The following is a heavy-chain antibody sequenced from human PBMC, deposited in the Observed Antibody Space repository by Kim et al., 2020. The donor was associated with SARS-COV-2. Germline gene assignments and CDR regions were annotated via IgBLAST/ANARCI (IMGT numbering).Heavy chain of an antibody. D-gene: IGHD3-3*01. CDR2: INHSGST. J-gene: IGHJ4*02. V-gene: IGHV4-34*01. CDR1: GGSFSGYY. Sequence: SETLSLTCAVYGGSFSGYYWSWIRQPPGKGLEWIGEINHSGSTNYNPSLKSRVTISVDTSKNQFSLKLSSVTAADTAVYYCARGPRITIFGVVTPFDYWGQGTLVTVSS. CDR3: ARGPRITIFGVVTPFDY.